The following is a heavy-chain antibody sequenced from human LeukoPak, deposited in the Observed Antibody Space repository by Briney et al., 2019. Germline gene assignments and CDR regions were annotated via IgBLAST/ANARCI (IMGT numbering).Heavy chain of an antibody. CDR1: GDSVSSISVA. V-gene: IGHV6-1*01. CDR2: KYYRSKWYY. CDR3: SLARSEYHYGMDV. D-gene: IGHD3-3*02. Sequence: SQTLSLTCAISGDSVSSISVAWNWISQSPSGGLEWLGRKYYRSKWYYEDAVSVKSRINISADASKNQFSLQLTSVTPEDTAVYYCSLARSEYHYGMDVWGQGTTVTVSS. J-gene: IGHJ6*02.